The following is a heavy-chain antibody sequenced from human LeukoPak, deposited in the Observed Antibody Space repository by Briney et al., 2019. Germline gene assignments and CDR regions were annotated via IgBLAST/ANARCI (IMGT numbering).Heavy chain of an antibody. CDR3: ARGNGFWAPLSY. Sequence: ASVKVCCKASGYPFISYYIHWVRQAPGQGLEWMGMINPNGGGTSYGQKFQGRVTMTTDTSTSTVYMELSSLTSEDTAVYSCARGNGFWAPLSYWGQGTLVTVSS. J-gene: IGHJ4*02. D-gene: IGHD3-10*01. CDR1: GYPFISYY. V-gene: IGHV1-46*01. CDR2: INPNGGGT.